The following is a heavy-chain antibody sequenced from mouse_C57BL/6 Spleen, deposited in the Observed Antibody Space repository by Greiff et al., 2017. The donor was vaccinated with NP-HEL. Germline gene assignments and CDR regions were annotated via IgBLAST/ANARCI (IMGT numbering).Heavy chain of an antibody. CDR1: GFTFTSYA. D-gene: IGHD2-1*01. Sequence: EVQLVESGGGLVKPGGSLKLSCAASGFTFTSYAMSWVRQTPETWLEWVATICAGGSYPYYPNNVKGRFTISRDNAKNNLYRQMSHLKSEDTAMYYCASNYEDAIDYWGQGTSVTVSS. CDR3: ASNYEDAIDY. CDR2: ICAGGSYP. V-gene: IGHV5-4*01. J-gene: IGHJ4*01.